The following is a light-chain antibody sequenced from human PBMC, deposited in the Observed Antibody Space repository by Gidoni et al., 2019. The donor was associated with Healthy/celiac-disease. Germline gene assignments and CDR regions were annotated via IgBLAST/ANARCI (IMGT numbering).Light chain of an antibody. CDR3: QLYYTSSPYT. Sequence: DIQMIQSPSSLSASVGDRVTITCRASQTISNWLAWYQQKPGKAPKLLIYKASYLESGVPSRFSGRGSGTEFTLTISSLQPDDFATYYCQLYYTSSPYTFGQGTKLEIK. V-gene: IGKV1-5*03. J-gene: IGKJ2*01. CDR2: KAS. CDR1: QTISNW.